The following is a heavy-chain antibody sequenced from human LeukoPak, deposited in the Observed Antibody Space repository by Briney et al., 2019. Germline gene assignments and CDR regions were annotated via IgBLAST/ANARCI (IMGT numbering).Heavy chain of an antibody. V-gene: IGHV3-23*01. CDR1: GFTFSSYA. Sequence: PGGSLRLSCAASGFTFSSYAMSWVRQAPGKGLEWVSAISGSGGSTYYADSVKGRFTISRDNSKNTLYLQMNSLRAEDTAVHYCATSPRVVPAAVHLDYWGQGTLVTVSS. CDR2: ISGSGGST. CDR3: ATSPRVVPAAVHLDY. D-gene: IGHD2-2*01. J-gene: IGHJ4*02.